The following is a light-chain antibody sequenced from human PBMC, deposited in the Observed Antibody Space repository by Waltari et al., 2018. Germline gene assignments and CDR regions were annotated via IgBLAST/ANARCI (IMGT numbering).Light chain of an antibody. CDR1: SSDVGFYDF. Sequence: QSALTQPASVSGSPGQSITISCTGTSSDVGFYDFVSWFQQHPGKAPKVMFYKVNNRPSGVSTRFSGSTSANTASLTISGLQAEDEADYYCSSYTRRSYWVFGGGTQLTVL. CDR3: SSYTRRSYWV. V-gene: IGLV2-14*01. CDR2: KVN. J-gene: IGLJ3*02.